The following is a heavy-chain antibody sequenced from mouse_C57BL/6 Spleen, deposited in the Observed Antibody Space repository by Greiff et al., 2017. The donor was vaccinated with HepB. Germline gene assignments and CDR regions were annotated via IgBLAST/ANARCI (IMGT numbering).Heavy chain of an antibody. Sequence: EVHLVESGGGLVKPGGSLKLSCAASGFTFSDYGMHWVRQAPEKGLEWVAYISSGSSTIYYADTVKGRFTISRDNAKNTLFLQMTSLRSEDTAMYYCARQGYYYGSSFDYWGQGTTLTVSS. J-gene: IGHJ2*01. CDR3: ARQGYYYGSSFDY. CDR2: ISSGSSTI. CDR1: GFTFSDYG. V-gene: IGHV5-17*01. D-gene: IGHD1-1*01.